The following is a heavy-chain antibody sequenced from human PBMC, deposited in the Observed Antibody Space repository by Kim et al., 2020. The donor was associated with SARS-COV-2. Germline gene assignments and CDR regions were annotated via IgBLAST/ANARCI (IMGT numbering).Heavy chain of an antibody. Sequence: SETLSLTCTVSGGSISSSSYYWGWIRQPPGKGLEWIGCIYYSGSTYYNPSLKSRVTISVDTSKNQFSLKLSSVTAADTAVYYCARLLLGGFGELNWFDPWGQGTLVTVSS. CDR3: ARLLLGGFGELNWFDP. D-gene: IGHD3-10*01. V-gene: IGHV4-39*01. CDR2: IYYSGST. CDR1: GGSISSSSYY. J-gene: IGHJ5*02.